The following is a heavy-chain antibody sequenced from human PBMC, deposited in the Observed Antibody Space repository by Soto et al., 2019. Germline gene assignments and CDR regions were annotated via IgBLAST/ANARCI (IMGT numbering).Heavy chain of an antibody. V-gene: IGHV4-39*01. D-gene: IGHD2-15*01. CDR1: GGSISSSSYY. J-gene: IGHJ3*02. CDR3: ARHREARGYCSGGSCYGTDAFDI. CDR2: IYYSGST. Sequence: QLQLQESGPGLVKPSETLSLTCTVSGGSISSSSYYWGWIRQPPGKGLEWIGSIYYSGSTYYNPSLKSRVTISVDTSKNQFSLKLSSVTAADTAVYYCARHREARGYCSGGSCYGTDAFDIWGQGTMVTVSS.